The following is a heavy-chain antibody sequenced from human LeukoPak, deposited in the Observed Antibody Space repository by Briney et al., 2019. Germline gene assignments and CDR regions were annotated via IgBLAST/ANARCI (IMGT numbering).Heavy chain of an antibody. Sequence: SETLSLTCTVSGASISSYYWTWIRQPAGKGLEWIGRMYNSDSHNYNPSLKSRVTMSVDTSKNQVSLRLTSVTAADTAVYYCARESAVAGITALDYWGQGTLATVSS. CDR1: GASISSYY. CDR3: ARESAVAGITALDY. J-gene: IGHJ4*02. V-gene: IGHV4-4*07. CDR2: MYNSDSH. D-gene: IGHD6-19*01.